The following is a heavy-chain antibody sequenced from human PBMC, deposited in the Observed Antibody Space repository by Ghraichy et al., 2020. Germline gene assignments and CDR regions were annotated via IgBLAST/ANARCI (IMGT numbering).Heavy chain of an antibody. CDR2: IYYSGST. CDR3: AREVPARALFDY. CDR1: GGSISSGGYY. J-gene: IGHJ4*02. V-gene: IGHV4-31*03. Sequence: SETLSLTCTVSGGSISSGGYYWSWIRQHPWKGLEWIGYIYYSGSTYYNPSLKSRVTISVDTSKNQFSLKLSSVTAADTAVYYCAREVPARALFDYWGQGTLVTVSS. D-gene: IGHD2-2*01.